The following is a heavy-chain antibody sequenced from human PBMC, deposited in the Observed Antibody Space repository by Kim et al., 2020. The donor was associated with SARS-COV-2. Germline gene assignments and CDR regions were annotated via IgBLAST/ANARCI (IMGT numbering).Heavy chain of an antibody. Sequence: LKSRVTISVDTSKNQFSLKLSSVTAADTAVYYCARGVPSIEYSSSPFIDYWGQGTLVTVSS. CDR3: ARGVPSIEYSSSPFIDY. J-gene: IGHJ4*02. V-gene: IGHV4-30-2*05. D-gene: IGHD6-6*01.